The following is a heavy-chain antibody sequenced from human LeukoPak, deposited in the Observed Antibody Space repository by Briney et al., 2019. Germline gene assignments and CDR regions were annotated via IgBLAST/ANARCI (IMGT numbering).Heavy chain of an antibody. V-gene: IGHV3-48*01. CDR1: GFTFSSYS. CDR3: ARVGISLGYCSSTSCYWEYFRH. J-gene: IGHJ1*01. CDR2: ISSSSSTI. Sequence: GGSLRLSCAASGFTFSSYSMNWVRQAPGKGLEWVSYISSSSSTIYYADSVKGRFTISRDNAKNSLYLQMNSLRAEDTAVYYCARVGISLGYCSSTSCYWEYFRHWGQGTLVTVSS. D-gene: IGHD2-2*01.